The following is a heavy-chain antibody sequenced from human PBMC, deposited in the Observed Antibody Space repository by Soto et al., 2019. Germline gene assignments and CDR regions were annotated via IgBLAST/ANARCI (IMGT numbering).Heavy chain of an antibody. V-gene: IGHV3-7*01. D-gene: IGHD3-16*01. J-gene: IGHJ4*02. Sequence: EVQLMESGGGLVQPGGSLRLSCAASGLTFSTYWMGWVRLAPGKGLEWVANIKGDGSDRHYMDSVKGRFTISRDNARNSLFVKMNSLRAGGRAMFYCASQSISKGFGHWGQGPLVTVPS. CDR3: ASQSISKGFGH. CDR1: GLTFSTYW. CDR2: IKGDGSDR.